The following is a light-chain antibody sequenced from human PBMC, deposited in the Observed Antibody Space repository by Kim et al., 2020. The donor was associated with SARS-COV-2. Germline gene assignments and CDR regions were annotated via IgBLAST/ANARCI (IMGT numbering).Light chain of an antibody. CDR2: ANT. J-gene: IGLJ1*01. Sequence: QRVTISCTGSSSNIGAGYEVHWYQQLPGTAPKLVIYANTNRPSGIPDRFSGSKSGTSASLAITGLLAADEADYSCQSYDSGLSGSVFGTGTKVTVL. CDR3: QSYDSGLSGSV. V-gene: IGLV1-40*01. CDR1: SSNIGAGYE.